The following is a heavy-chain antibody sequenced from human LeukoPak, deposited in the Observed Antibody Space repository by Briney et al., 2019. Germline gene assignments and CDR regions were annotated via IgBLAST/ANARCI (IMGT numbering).Heavy chain of an antibody. D-gene: IGHD5-12*01. CDR1: GGSISSYY. V-gene: IGHV4-59*01. J-gene: IGHJ3*02. CDR2: IYYSGST. Sequence: PSETLSLTCTVSGGSISSYYWSWIRQPPGKGLEWIGYIYYSGSTNYNPSLKSRVTISVDTSKNQFSLKLSSVTAADTAVYYCARAGGWRRDGYNFAFDIWGQGTMVTVSP. CDR3: ARAGGWRRDGYNFAFDI.